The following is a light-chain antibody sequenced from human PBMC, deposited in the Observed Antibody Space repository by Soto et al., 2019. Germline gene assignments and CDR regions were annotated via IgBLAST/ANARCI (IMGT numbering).Light chain of an antibody. V-gene: IGKV3-20*01. CDR3: QQYGSSLPLT. CDR1: QSVSSGY. Sequence: EIVLTQSPGTLSLSPGERATLSCRASQSVSSGYLAWYQQQPGQAPRLLIYGASSRATGIPDRFSGSGSGTDFTLTISRLEPEDFAVYYCQQYGSSLPLTFGGGPKVEIK. CDR2: GAS. J-gene: IGKJ4*01.